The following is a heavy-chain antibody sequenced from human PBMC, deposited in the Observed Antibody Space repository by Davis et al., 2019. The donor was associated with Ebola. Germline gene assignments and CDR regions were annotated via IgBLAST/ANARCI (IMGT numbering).Heavy chain of an antibody. J-gene: IGHJ4*02. CDR1: GYTF. Sequence: AASVKVSCKASGYTFHWVRQAPGQSLEWMGWINAGKGDTKYSQNFQGRVTITRDTSASTVYMELSNLRSEDTAVYYCARDEDYWGQGTLVTVSS. CDR3: ARDEDY. V-gene: IGHV1-3*01. CDR2: INAGKGDT.